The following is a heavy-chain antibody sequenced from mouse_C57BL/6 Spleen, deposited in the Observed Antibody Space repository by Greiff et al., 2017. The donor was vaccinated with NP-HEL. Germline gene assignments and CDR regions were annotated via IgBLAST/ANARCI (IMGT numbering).Heavy chain of an antibody. J-gene: IGHJ1*03. V-gene: IGHV5-12*01. CDR1: GFTFSDYY. D-gene: IGHD2-4*01. Sequence: EVQLVESGGGLVQPGGSLKLSCAASGFTFSDYYMYWVRQTPEKRLEWVAYISNGGGSTYYPDTVKGRFTISRDNAKNTLYLQMSRLKSEDTAMYYCARHGVRDYDYEGGYFDVWGTGTTVTVSS. CDR3: ARHGVRDYDYEGGYFDV. CDR2: ISNGGGST.